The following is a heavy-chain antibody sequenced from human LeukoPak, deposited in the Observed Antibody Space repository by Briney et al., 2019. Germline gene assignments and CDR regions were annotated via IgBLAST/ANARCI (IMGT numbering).Heavy chain of an antibody. D-gene: IGHD3-3*01. V-gene: IGHV3-30*01. Sequence: GRSLRLSCAASGFTFSRYAMLWLRQAPGKGLECVAIISYDGSDKYYADSVKGRFTISRDDSKNTLYLQMKSLRPEDTALYFCARETDFWSGYYPTDYWGQGTLVTVSS. J-gene: IGHJ4*02. CDR2: ISYDGSDK. CDR1: GFTFSRYA. CDR3: ARETDFWSGYYPTDY.